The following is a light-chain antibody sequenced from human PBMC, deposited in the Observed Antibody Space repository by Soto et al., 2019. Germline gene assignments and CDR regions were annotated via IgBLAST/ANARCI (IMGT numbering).Light chain of an antibody. Sequence: QSVLIQPPSASGTPGQRVTISCSGTSTNIGRNPVYWYQQLPGTAPKLLIYGNDQRPSGVPDRFSGSKSGASASLAISGLRSEDEADYYCAAWDDSLSGVVFGGGTQLTVL. J-gene: IGLJ2*01. V-gene: IGLV1-47*02. CDR1: STNIGRNP. CDR2: GND. CDR3: AAWDDSLSGVV.